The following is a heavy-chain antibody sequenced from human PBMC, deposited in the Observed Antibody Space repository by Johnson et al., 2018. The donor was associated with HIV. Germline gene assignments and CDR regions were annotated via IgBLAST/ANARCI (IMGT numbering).Heavy chain of an antibody. CDR1: GFTVSSNY. CDR2: IYSGGST. J-gene: IGHJ3*02. CDR3: ARDQGGYSGYDDDAFDI. D-gene: IGHD5-12*01. Sequence: VQLVESGGGLIQPGGSLRLSCAASGFTVSSNYMSWVRQAPGKGLEWVSVIYSGGSTYYADSVKGRFTISRDNSKNTLYLQMNSLRAEDTAVYYCARDQGGYSGYDDDAFDIWGHGTMVTVSS. V-gene: IGHV3-53*01.